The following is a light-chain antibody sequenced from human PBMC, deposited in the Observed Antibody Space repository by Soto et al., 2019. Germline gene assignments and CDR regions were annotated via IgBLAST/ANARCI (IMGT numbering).Light chain of an antibody. CDR3: QQYGSSFRYT. J-gene: IGKJ2*01. V-gene: IGKV3-20*01. CDR1: QSISSSY. CDR2: GAS. Sequence: EIVLTHSPGTLSLSPGERATLSCRASQSISSSYLTWYQQKPGQAPRLLIYGASNRATGIPDRFSGSGSGTDFTLTINRLEPEGFAVYYCQQYGSSFRYTFGQGTKLEIK.